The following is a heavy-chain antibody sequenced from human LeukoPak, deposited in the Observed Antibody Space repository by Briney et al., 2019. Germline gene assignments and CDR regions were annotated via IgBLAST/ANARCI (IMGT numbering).Heavy chain of an antibody. CDR2: IGTSTSYI. CDR3: ARDGEYYDSSGFREYFDY. CDR1: GFTFSTYI. Sequence: PGGSLRLSCAASGFTFSTYIVNWVRQTPGKGLEWVSSIGTSTSYIYYADSVKGRFTISRDNSKNTLYLQMNSLRAEDTAVYYCARDGEYYDSSGFREYFDYWGQGTLVTVSS. V-gene: IGHV3-21*04. J-gene: IGHJ4*02. D-gene: IGHD3-22*01.